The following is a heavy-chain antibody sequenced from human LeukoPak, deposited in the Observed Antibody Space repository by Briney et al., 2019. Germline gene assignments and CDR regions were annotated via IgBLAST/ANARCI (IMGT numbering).Heavy chain of an antibody. V-gene: IGHV4-34*01. J-gene: IGHJ4*02. Sequence: SSETLSLTCAVYGGSFSGYYWSWIRQPPGKGLEWIGEINHSGSTNYNPSLKSRVTISVDTSKNQFSLRLSSVTAADTAVYYCARFSSYYDSSLHYVDHWGQGTLVSVSA. D-gene: IGHD3-22*01. CDR3: ARFSSYYDSSLHYVDH. CDR2: INHSGST. CDR1: GGSFSGYY.